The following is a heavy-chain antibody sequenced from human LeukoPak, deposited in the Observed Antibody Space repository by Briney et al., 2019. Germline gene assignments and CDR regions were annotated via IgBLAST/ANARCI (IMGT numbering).Heavy chain of an antibody. V-gene: IGHV4-38-2*01. CDR1: GYFINSGYY. CDR2: IYHSGST. CDR3: ARGGYGSGDY. D-gene: IGHD3-10*01. Sequence: SETLSLTCAVSGYFINSGYYWGWIRQPPGTGLEWIGSIYHSGSTYYNPSLKSRVTMSIDTSKNQFSLRLSSVTAADTAVYYCARGGYGSGDYWGQGTLVTVSS. J-gene: IGHJ4*02.